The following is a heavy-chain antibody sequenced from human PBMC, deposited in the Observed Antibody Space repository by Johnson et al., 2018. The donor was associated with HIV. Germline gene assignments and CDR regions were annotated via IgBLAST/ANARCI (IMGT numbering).Heavy chain of an antibody. V-gene: IGHV3-74*01. J-gene: IGHJ3*02. CDR2: INSDWSST. CDR3: AKDRGATVRPGVAFDI. Sequence: VQLVESGGGLVQPVGSLRLSCAASGFTFSSYWMHWVRQAPGKGLVWVSRINSDWSSTSYADSVKGRFTISRDNAENTLYLQMNSLRAEDTAVYFCAKDRGATVRPGVAFDIWGQGTMVTVSS. D-gene: IGHD4-17*01. CDR1: GFTFSSYW.